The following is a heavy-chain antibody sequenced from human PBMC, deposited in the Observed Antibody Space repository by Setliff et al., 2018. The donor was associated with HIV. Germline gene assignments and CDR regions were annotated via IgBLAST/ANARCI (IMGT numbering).Heavy chain of an antibody. D-gene: IGHD3-9*01. J-gene: IGHJ6*03. CDR1: GFTFSSHG. Sequence: PGGSLRLSCAASGFTFSSHGMHWVRQAPGKGLEWVAFISYDGSTKFYADSVKGRFTISRDNSKNTLYLQMNSLRAEDTAVYYCAGEGSINDIFTGGYMDVWGKGTTVTVSS. CDR3: AGEGSINDIFTGGYMDV. CDR2: ISYDGSTK. V-gene: IGHV3-30*19.